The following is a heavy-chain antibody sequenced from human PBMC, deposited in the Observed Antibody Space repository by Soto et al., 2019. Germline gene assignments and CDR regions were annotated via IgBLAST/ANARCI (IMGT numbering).Heavy chain of an antibody. J-gene: IGHJ4*02. CDR3: ARVGGGSVVVTALYYFDY. CDR2: IYHSGST. CDR1: GGSISSSNW. Sequence: QVQLQESGPGLVKPSGTLSLTCAVSGGSISSSNWWSWVRQPPGKGLEWIGEIYHSGSTNYNPSLKSRVTISVDKSKNQCSLKLSSVTAADTAVYYCARVGGGSVVVTALYYFDYWGQGTLVTVSS. D-gene: IGHD2-21*02. V-gene: IGHV4-4*02.